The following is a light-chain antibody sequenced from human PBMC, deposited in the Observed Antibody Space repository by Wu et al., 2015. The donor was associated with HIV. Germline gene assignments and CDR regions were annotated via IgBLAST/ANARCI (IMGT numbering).Light chain of an antibody. CDR1: QGISSA. V-gene: IGKV1-13*02. CDR2: DAS. J-gene: IGKJ5*01. Sequence: AIQLTQSPSSLSASVGDRVTITCRASQGISSALAWYQQKPGKAPKLLIYDASSLESGVPSRFSGSGSGTDFTLTISSLQPEDFAVYYCQERSAWPSTFGQGTRLXIK. CDR3: QERSAWPST.